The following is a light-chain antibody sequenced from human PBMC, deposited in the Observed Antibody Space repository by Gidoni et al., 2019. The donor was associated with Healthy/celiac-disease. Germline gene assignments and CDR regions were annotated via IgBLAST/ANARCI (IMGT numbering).Light chain of an antibody. J-gene: IGKJ1*01. CDR1: QSLLHSNGYNY. CDR3: MQALQTSWT. CDR2: LGS. Sequence: DIVMTQSPLSLPVTPGEPASISCRSSQSLLHSNGYNYLDWYLQKPGQSPQLLIDLGSNRASGVPDRFRGSGSGTDFTLKISRVEAEDVGVYYCMQALQTSWTFGQGTKVEIK. V-gene: IGKV2-28*01.